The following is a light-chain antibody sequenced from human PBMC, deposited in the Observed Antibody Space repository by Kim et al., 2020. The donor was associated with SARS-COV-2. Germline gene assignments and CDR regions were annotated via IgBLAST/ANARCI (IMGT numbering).Light chain of an antibody. V-gene: IGKV3D-15*01. CDR3: QQYTNWPYT. Sequence: SLSPGERVTRACRASQSVSSALAWYQQNPGQAPSLLIYGASTRATGTPTRVSGSGSGTEFTLTISSLQSEDFAVYYCQQYTNWPYTFGQGTKLEI. J-gene: IGKJ2*01. CDR1: QSVSSA. CDR2: GAS.